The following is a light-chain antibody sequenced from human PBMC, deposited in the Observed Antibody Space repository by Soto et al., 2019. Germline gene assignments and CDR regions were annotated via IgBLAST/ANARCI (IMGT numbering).Light chain of an antibody. CDR3: SSYAGSYTLI. V-gene: IGLV2-11*01. CDR1: SSDIGTYNH. CDR2: DVD. Sequence: QSVLTQPRSVSGSPGQSVTISCTGTSSDIGTYNHVSWYQQYPGKAPKVVIFDVDNRPSGVPARFSGSKSDNTASLTISGLQAEDEADYYCSSYAGSYTLIFGGGTKLTVL. J-gene: IGLJ2*01.